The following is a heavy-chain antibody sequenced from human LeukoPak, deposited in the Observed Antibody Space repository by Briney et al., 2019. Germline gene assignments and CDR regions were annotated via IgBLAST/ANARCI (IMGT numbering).Heavy chain of an antibody. D-gene: IGHD6-19*01. CDR3: TRAVAGHPD. J-gene: IGHJ4*02. CDR1: GVPFSNYY. Sequence: SETLSLTCAVSGVPFSNYYWSWVRQSPRQGLEWIGEINHSGYTNYNPSLESRVTMSIDTSKHQFSLKLTSVTAADAGVYYCTRAVAGHPDWGQGTLVTVSS. CDR2: INHSGYT. V-gene: IGHV4-34*01.